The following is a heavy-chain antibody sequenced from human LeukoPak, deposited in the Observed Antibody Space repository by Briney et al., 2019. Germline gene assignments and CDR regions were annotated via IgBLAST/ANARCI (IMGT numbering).Heavy chain of an antibody. J-gene: IGHJ4*02. Sequence: PSGTLSLTCTVSGGSISSYYWSWIRQPPGKGLEWIGHIYYSGSTNYNPSLKSRVTISVDTSKNQYSLKLSSVTAADTAVYYCARAPIKDFPPDYWGQGTLVTVSS. CDR1: GGSISSYY. CDR3: ARAPIKDFPPDY. D-gene: IGHD2/OR15-2a*01. V-gene: IGHV4-59*01. CDR2: IYYSGST.